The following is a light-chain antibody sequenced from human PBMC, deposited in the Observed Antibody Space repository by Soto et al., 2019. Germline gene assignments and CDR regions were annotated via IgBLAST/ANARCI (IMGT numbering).Light chain of an antibody. J-gene: IGKJ1*01. Sequence: DMQMTQSPSSLSESVGDRVTITFLASQSISRYLNWYQQNAGQAHKLLIYAASSLPSGVPSRFSGSGCGTDSPLTISSLQPEDFATYSCKQSYSTPWTLGQGTQVDIK. CDR2: AAS. V-gene: IGKV1-39*01. CDR3: KQSYSTPWT. CDR1: QSISRY.